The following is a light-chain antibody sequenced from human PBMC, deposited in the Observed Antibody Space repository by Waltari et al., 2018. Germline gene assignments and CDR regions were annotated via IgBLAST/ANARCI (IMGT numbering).Light chain of an antibody. CDR1: NIGNKS. CDR3: QVWDTSSDHRV. J-gene: IGLJ3*02. V-gene: IGLV3-21*02. CDR2: DDT. Sequence: SYVLTQPPSVSVAPGQTARITCGGNNIGNKSVHWYQQKPGQAPVLVVYDDTDRPSGIPWRFSGSNSGNTATLTITRVEAGDEADYYCQVWDTSSDHRVFGGGTKLTAL.